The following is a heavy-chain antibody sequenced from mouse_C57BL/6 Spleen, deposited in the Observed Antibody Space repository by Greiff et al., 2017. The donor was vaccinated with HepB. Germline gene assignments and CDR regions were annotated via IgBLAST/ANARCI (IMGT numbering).Heavy chain of an antibody. J-gene: IGHJ4*01. CDR3: ARWGATMVYYAMDY. D-gene: IGHD2-1*01. CDR2: INPSTGGT. V-gene: IGHV1-42*01. Sequence: EVQLQESGPELVKPGASVKISCKASGYSFTGYYMNWVKQSPEKSLEWIGEINPSTGGTTYNQKFKAKATLTVDKSSSTAYMQLKSLTSEDSAVYYCARWGATMVYYAMDYWGQGTSVTVSS. CDR1: GYSFTGYY.